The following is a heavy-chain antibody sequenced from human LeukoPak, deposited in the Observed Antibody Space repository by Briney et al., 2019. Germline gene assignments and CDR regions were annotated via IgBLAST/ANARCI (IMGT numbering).Heavy chain of an antibody. CDR1: GGSFSGYY. D-gene: IGHD6-6*01. CDR2: INHSGST. J-gene: IGHJ4*02. Sequence: SETLSLTCAVYGGSFSGYYWSWIRQPPGKGLEWIGEINHSGSTNYNPSLKSRVTISVDTSKNQFSLKLSSVTAADTAVYYCARGSPNIAARPRVGCDYWGQGTLVTVSS. V-gene: IGHV4-34*01. CDR3: ARGSPNIAARPRVGCDY.